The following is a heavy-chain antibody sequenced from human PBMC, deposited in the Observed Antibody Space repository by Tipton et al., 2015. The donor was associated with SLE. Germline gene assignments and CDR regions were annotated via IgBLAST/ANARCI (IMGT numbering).Heavy chain of an antibody. CDR1: GYDFASYP. D-gene: IGHD3/OR15-3a*01. Sequence: QLVQSGAEVKKPGASVKVSCTTSGYDFASYPVNWVRQAPGQGLEWMGWISPYNGNTNYAQNLRDRVSLTTEASTRTAYMELRSLRSDDTAVYYCVTGPLTTGGILDQWGQGTLVTVSS. CDR2: ISPYNGNT. CDR3: VTGPLTTGGILDQ. V-gene: IGHV1-18*01. J-gene: IGHJ4*02.